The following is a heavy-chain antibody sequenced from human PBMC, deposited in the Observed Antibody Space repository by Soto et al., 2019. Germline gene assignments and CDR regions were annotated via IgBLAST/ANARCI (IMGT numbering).Heavy chain of an antibody. Sequence: TSETLSLTCTFSGCSITSYYWSWIRQPPGKGLEWIGYMFHSGSTNYNPSLKSRVTISVDTSKNQFSLKLSSVTAADTAVYYCARGYYDSGSLDSWGQGALVTVS. D-gene: IGHD3-10*01. J-gene: IGHJ4*02. CDR1: GCSITSYY. CDR3: ARGYYDSGSLDS. CDR2: MFHSGST. V-gene: IGHV4-59*01.